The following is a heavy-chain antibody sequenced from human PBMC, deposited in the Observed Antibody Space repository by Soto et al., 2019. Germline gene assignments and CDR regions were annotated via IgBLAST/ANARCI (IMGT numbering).Heavy chain of an antibody. CDR1: GFTFSSYW. D-gene: IGHD4-17*01. CDR3: AVNTVTTWVGWFDP. Sequence: EVQLVESGGGLVQPGGSLRLSCAASGFTFSSYWMHWVRQAPGKGLVWVSRINSDGSSTSYADSVKGRFTISRDNAKKTLYLQMKRLGAEGRAVCYCAVNTVTTWVGWFDPWGQGTLVTVSS. V-gene: IGHV3-74*01. CDR2: INSDGSST. J-gene: IGHJ5*02.